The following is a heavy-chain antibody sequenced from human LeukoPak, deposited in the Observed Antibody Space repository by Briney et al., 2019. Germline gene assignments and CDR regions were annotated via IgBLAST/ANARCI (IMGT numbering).Heavy chain of an antibody. D-gene: IGHD6-19*01. CDR2: IYYSGST. CDR1: GGSISSYY. CDR3: AGHLQSGSGWYQPDY. Sequence: SETLSLTCTVSGGSISSYYWSWIRQPPGKGLEWIGYIYYSGSTNYNPSLKSRVTISVDTSKNQFSLKLSSVTAADTAVYYCAGHLQSGSGWYQPDYWGQGTLVTVSS. V-gene: IGHV4-59*08. J-gene: IGHJ4*02.